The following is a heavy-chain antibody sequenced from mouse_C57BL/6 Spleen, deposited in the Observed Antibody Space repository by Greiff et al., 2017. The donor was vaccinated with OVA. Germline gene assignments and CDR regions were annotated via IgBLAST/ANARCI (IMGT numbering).Heavy chain of an antibody. J-gene: IGHJ3*01. CDR2: IYPGSGST. V-gene: IGHV1-55*01. CDR3: ARSGYGSSYSFAY. CDR1: GYTFTSYW. Sequence: QVHVKQSGAELVKPGASVKMSCKASGYTFTSYWITWVKQRPGQGLEWIGDIYPGSGSTNYNEKFKSKATLTVDTSSSTAYMQLSSLTSEDSAVYYCARSGYGSSYSFAYWGQGTLVTVSA. D-gene: IGHD1-1*01.